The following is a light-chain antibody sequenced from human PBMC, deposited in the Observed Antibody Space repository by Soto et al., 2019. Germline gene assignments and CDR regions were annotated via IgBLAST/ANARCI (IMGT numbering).Light chain of an antibody. CDR2: DAS. CDR1: HVVRNH. J-gene: IGKJ5*01. Sequence: EIVLTQSPATLSLSPGERATLSCRASHVVRNHLVSSQQKPAQAPRVVIYDASTRATGIPARFSGSGSGTDFTLTISSLEPEDFAVYYCQQRSNSPPDFGQGTRLEIK. CDR3: QQRSNSPPD. V-gene: IGKV3-11*01.